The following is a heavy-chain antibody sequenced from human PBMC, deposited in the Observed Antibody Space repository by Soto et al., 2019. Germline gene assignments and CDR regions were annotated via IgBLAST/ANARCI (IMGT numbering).Heavy chain of an antibody. D-gene: IGHD3-22*01. CDR1: GFTFSSYA. V-gene: IGHV3-30-3*01. Sequence: GGSLRLSCAASGFTFSSYAMHWVRQAPGKGLEWVAVISYDGSNKYYADSVKGRFTISRDNSKNTLYLQMNSLRAEDTAVYYCARDAQWFLLEYVSYWGQGTLVTVSS. CDR3: ARDAQWFLLEYVSY. J-gene: IGHJ4*02. CDR2: ISYDGSNK.